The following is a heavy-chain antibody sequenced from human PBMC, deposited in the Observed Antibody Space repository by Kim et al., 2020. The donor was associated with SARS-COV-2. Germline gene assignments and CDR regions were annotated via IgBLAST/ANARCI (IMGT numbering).Heavy chain of an antibody. D-gene: IGHD2-15*01. CDR3: ARGAYCSGGSCSAFDN. V-gene: IGHV3-11*06. Sequence: SVKGRFTISRDNAKNSLYLQMNSLRAEDTAVYYCARGAYCSGGSCSAFDNWGQGTLVTVSS. J-gene: IGHJ4*02.